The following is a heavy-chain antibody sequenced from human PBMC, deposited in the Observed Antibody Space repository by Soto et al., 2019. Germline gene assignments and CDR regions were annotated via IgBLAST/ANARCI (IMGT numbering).Heavy chain of an antibody. CDR3: ARGRSRSSSWYRRYYYYGMDV. V-gene: IGHV4-34*01. CDR2: INHSGST. J-gene: IGHJ6*02. Sequence: PSETLSLTCAVYGGSFSGYYWSWIRQPPGQGLEWIGEINHSGSTNYNPTLKSRVTISVDTSKNQFSLKLSSVTAAATAVYYCARGRSRSSSWYRRYYYYGMDVWGQGTTVTVSS. CDR1: GGSFSGYY. D-gene: IGHD6-13*01.